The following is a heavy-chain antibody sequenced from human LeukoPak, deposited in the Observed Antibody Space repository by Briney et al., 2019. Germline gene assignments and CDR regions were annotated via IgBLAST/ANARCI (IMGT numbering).Heavy chain of an antibody. V-gene: IGHV3-53*01. Sequence: GGSLRLSCAASGFTVSSNYMSWVRQAPGKGLEWVSVIYSGGSTYYADSVKGRFTISRDNSKSMLYLQMNSLRAEDTAVYFCAKDHPANYFDSGSHFDYWGQGTLVTVSS. J-gene: IGHJ4*02. CDR1: GFTVSSNY. D-gene: IGHD3-10*01. CDR2: IYSGGST. CDR3: AKDHPANYFDSGSHFDY.